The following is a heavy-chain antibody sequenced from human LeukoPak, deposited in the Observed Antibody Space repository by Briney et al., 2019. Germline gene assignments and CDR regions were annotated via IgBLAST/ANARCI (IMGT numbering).Heavy chain of an antibody. V-gene: IGHV3-21*01. Sequence: GGSLRLSCAASGFTFSSYSMNWVRQAPGKGLEWVSSISSSSSYIYYADSVKGRFTISRDNAKNSLYLQMNSPRAEDTAVYYCARDIGPLYGDYFRFDPWGQGTLVTVSS. D-gene: IGHD4-17*01. CDR2: ISSSSSYI. CDR3: ARDIGPLYGDYFRFDP. J-gene: IGHJ5*02. CDR1: GFTFSSYS.